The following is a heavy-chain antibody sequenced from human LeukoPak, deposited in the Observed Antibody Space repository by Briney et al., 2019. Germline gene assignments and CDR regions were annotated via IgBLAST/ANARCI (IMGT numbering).Heavy chain of an antibody. CDR1: GASIISANYY. V-gene: IGHV4-39*07. CDR2: IYYSGST. D-gene: IGHD6-19*01. CDR3: ARGIAVAN. Sequence: SETLSLTCTVSGASIISANYYWNWIRQPSGKGLEWIGNIYYSGSTHSNPSLKSRVTISVDTSKNQFSLKLSSVTAADTAVYYCARGIAVANWGQGTLVTVSS. J-gene: IGHJ4*02.